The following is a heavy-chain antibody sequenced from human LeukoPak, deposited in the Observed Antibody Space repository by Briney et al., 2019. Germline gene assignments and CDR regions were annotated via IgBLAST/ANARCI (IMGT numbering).Heavy chain of an antibody. D-gene: IGHD3-10*01. J-gene: IGHJ4*02. CDR2: INHSGST. Sequence: SETLSLTCAVYGGSFSGYYWSWIRQPPGKGLEWIGEINHSGSTNYNPSLKSRVTISVDTSKNQFSLKLSSVSAADTAVYYCAIRITMVRAFDYWGQGTLVTVSS. CDR1: GGSFSGYY. CDR3: AIRITMVRAFDY. V-gene: IGHV4-34*01.